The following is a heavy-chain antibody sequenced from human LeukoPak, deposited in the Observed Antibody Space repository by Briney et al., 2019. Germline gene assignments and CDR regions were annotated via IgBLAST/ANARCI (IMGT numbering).Heavy chain of an antibody. CDR1: GYTFTSYD. D-gene: IGHD1-1*01. V-gene: IGHV1-2*02. J-gene: IGHJ4*02. Sequence: ASVKVSCKASGYTFTSYDINWVRQATEQGLEWMGWINPNSGGTNYAQKFQGRVTMTRDTSISTAYMELSRLRSDDTAVYYCARTTGTVGGYWGQGTLVTVSS. CDR2: INPNSGGT. CDR3: ARTTGTVGGY.